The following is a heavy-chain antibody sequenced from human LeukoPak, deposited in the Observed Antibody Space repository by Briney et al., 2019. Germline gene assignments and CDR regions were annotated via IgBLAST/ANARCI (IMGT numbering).Heavy chain of an antibody. CDR2: ISSSSSYI. J-gene: IGHJ6*02. Sequence: PGGSLRLSCAASGFTFSSYSMNWVRQAPGKGLEWVSSISSSSSYIYYADSVKGRFTISRDNAKNSLYLQMNSLRAEDTAVYYCARDDHYYGSGSYFKVDYYGMDVWGQGTTVTVSS. CDR1: GFTFSSYS. D-gene: IGHD3-10*01. V-gene: IGHV3-21*01. CDR3: ARDDHYYGSGSYFKVDYYGMDV.